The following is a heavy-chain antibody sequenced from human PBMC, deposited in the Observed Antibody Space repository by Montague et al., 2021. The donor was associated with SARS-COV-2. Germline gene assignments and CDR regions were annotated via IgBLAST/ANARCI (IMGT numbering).Heavy chain of an antibody. CDR2: IYYSGGT. Sequence: SETLSLTCTVSGGSISNYYWSWIRQPPGKGLEWIGDIYYSGGTNYNPSLKSRVTISVDTSKKQFSQKLSSVTAADTAVYYCARVQWWYYYGLGVSAHFDYWAQGTLVTVSS. V-gene: IGHV4-59*01. D-gene: IGHD3-10*01. CDR3: ARVQWWYYYGLGVSAHFDY. J-gene: IGHJ4*02. CDR1: GGSISNYY.